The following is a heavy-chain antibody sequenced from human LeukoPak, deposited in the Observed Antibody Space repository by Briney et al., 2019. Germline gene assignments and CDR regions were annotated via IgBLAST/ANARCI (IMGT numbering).Heavy chain of an antibody. D-gene: IGHD2-2*01. J-gene: IGHJ3*02. CDR1: GGSISSSNW. V-gene: IGHV4-4*02. CDR3: ARVVSKGAFDI. Sequence: ESSETLSLTCAVSGGSISSSNWWSWVRQPPGKGLEWIGEIYHSGSTNYNPSLKSRVTISVDTSKNQFSLKLSSVTAADTAVYYCARVVSKGAFDIWGQGTMVTVSS. CDR2: IYHSGST.